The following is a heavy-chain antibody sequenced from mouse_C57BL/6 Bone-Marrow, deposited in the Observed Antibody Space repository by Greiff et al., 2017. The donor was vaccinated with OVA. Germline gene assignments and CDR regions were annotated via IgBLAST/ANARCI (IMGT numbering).Heavy chain of an antibody. J-gene: IGHJ3*01. Sequence: QVQLKQSGAELARPGASVKLSCKASGYTFTSYGISWVKQRTGQGLEWTGEIYPRSGNTYYNEKFKGKATLTADKSSSTAYMELRSLTSEDAAVYFCARGGSSGHGAYWGQGTLVTVSA. CDR1: GYTFTSYG. CDR2: IYPRSGNT. D-gene: IGHD3-2*02. CDR3: ARGGSSGHGAY. V-gene: IGHV1-81*01.